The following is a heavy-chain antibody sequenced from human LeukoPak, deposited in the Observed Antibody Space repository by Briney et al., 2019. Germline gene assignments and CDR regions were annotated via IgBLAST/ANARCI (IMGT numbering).Heavy chain of an antibody. CDR1: GFTFSDYY. CDR2: ISSSSSYT. V-gene: IGHV3-11*05. D-gene: IGHD2-15*01. Sequence: GGSLRLSCAASGFTFSDYYMSWIRQAPGKGLEWVSYISSSSSYTNCADSVKGRFTISRDNAKNSLYLQMNSLRAEDTAVYYCARANVVVVAATGFAGFDYWGQGTLVTVSS. J-gene: IGHJ4*02. CDR3: ARANVVVVAATGFAGFDY.